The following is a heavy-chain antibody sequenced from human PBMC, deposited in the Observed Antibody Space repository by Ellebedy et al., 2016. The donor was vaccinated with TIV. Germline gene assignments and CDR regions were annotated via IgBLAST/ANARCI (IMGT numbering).Heavy chain of an antibody. CDR3: AKLGDSIPFDI. CDR1: GFTLDDYA. Sequence: PGGSLRLSCAASGFTLDDYAMHWVRQAPGKGLEGVSLISGDGDTTFYADSVKGRFTISRDTSKNYLYLQMNSVRTEDTALYYCAKLGDSIPFDIWGQGTMVTVSS. D-gene: IGHD2-21*02. V-gene: IGHV3-43*02. CDR2: ISGDGDTT. J-gene: IGHJ3*02.